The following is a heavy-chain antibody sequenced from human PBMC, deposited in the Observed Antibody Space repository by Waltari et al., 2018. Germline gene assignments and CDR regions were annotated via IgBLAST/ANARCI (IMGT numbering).Heavy chain of an antibody. CDR3: ARDSNKKYFQH. Sequence: EVQLVESGGGLVQPGGSLRLSCAASGFTFNSYIMNWVRQAPGKGLELVSDISSSSSTIYYADSVKGRFTISRDNAKNSLYLQMNSRRAEDTAVYYCARDSNKKYFQHWGQGTLVTVSS. J-gene: IGHJ1*01. CDR2: ISSSSSTI. D-gene: IGHD4-4*01. V-gene: IGHV3-48*01. CDR1: GFTFNSYI.